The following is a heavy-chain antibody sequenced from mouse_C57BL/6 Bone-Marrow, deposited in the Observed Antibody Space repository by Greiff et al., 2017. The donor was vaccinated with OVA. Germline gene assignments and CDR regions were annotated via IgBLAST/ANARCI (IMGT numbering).Heavy chain of an antibody. V-gene: IGHV1-81*01. J-gene: IGHJ3*01. CDR3: ARGWEEFDY. CDR2: IYPRSGNT. CDR1: GYTFTSYG. Sequence: VQREESGAELVRPGASVKLSCKASGYTFTSYGISWVKQRPGQGLEWIGEIYPRSGNTYYNEKFKGKATLTADKSSSTAYMELRSLTSEDSAVYYGARGWEEFDYWGQGTLVTVSA. D-gene: IGHD1-1*02.